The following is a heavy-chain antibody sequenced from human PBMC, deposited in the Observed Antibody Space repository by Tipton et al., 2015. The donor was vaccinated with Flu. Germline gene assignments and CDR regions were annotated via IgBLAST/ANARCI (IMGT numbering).Heavy chain of an antibody. V-gene: IGHV3-74*01. CDR3: ARSSDR. CDR1: GFTFSNYW. Sequence: SLRLSCAASGFTFSNYWMHWVRQAPGKGLMWVSYIKSDGVSTNYADSVKGRFTISRDNAEKMVYLQMNNLRPEDTAVYYCARSSDRWGRGTLVTVSS. J-gene: IGHJ2*01. CDR2: IKSDGVST.